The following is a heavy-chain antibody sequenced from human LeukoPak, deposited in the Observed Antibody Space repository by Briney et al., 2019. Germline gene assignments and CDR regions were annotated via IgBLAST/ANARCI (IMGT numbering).Heavy chain of an antibody. CDR3: AKDLGY. Sequence: GESLRLSCAASGFTFSNYWMTWVRQSPGKGLEWVAIINQDGSGKYYVDSVKGRFTISRDNAKNSLYLQMNSLRAEDTALYYCAKDLGYWGQGTLVTVSS. J-gene: IGHJ4*02. V-gene: IGHV3-7*03. CDR1: GFTFSNYW. CDR2: INQDGSGK.